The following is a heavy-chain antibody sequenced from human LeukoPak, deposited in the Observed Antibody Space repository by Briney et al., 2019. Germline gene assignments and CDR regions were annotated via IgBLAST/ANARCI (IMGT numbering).Heavy chain of an antibody. Sequence: KPSETLSLTCTVSGGSISSSSYYWGWIRQPPGKGLEWIGSIYYSGSTYYNPSLKSRVTISVDISKNQCSLQLNSVTPEDTAVYYCARGVFSHWFDPWGQGTLVIVSS. J-gene: IGHJ5*02. CDR2: IYYSGST. CDR1: GGSISSSSYY. V-gene: IGHV4-39*07. CDR3: ARGVFSHWFDP.